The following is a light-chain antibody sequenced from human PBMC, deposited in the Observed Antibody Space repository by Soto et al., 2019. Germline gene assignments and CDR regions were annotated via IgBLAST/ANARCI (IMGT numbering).Light chain of an antibody. V-gene: IGKV3-20*01. CDR2: GAS. Sequence: EVVLTQSPGTLSLSPGERATLSCRASQTVSNNYVAWYQQRPGQAPRLHIYGASSRATGIPDRFSGSGSGTDFTLIISRLEPEDFAVYYCQQYHSSPRTFGQGTKLEIK. CDR3: QQYHSSPRT. J-gene: IGKJ2*02. CDR1: QTVSNNY.